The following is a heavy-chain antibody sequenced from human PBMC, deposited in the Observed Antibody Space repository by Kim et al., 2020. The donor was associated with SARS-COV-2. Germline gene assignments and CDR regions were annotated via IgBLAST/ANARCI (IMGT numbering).Heavy chain of an antibody. CDR3: ARDPWNSSEYATGYFDY. Sequence: GGSLRLSCAASGFTFSSYAMHWVRQAPGKGLEWVAVISYDGSNKYYADSVKGRFTISRDNSKNTLYLQMNSLRTEDTAVYYCARDPWNSSEYATGYFDYWGQGTLVTVSS. CDR1: GFTFSSYA. V-gene: IGHV3-30*04. D-gene: IGHD3-22*01. J-gene: IGHJ4*02. CDR2: ISYDGSNK.